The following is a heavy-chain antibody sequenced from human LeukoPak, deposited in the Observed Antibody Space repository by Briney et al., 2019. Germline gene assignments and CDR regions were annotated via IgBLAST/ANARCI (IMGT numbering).Heavy chain of an antibody. D-gene: IGHD1-26*01. V-gene: IGHV3-74*01. CDR2: INEDGSTT. J-gene: IGHJ4*02. Sequence: GGSLRLSCAASGFTFSSNWMHWVGQAPGKGLVWVSRINEDGSTTNYADSVKGRSTIFRDNAKNTLYLQMNSLRAEDTAVYYCVRDLGGRSGHWGQGTLVTVSS. CDR1: GFTFSSNW. CDR3: VRDLGGRSGH.